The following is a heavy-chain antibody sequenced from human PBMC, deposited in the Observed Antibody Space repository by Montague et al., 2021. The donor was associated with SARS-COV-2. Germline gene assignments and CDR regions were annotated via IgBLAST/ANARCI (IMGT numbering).Heavy chain of an antibody. CDR3: ARGHQGATMIVVVMVGEQYYFDY. V-gene: IGHV4-34*01. Sequence: SETLSLTCAVYGESFSGYYWTWIRQPPGKGLEWIGEINQRGSTKYNPSLKSRVTISVDTSKNQFSLRLSSVTAADTAVYYCARGHQGATMIVVVMVGEQYYFDYWGQGTLVTVSS. CDR2: INQRGST. D-gene: IGHD3-22*01. CDR1: GESFSGYY. J-gene: IGHJ4*02.